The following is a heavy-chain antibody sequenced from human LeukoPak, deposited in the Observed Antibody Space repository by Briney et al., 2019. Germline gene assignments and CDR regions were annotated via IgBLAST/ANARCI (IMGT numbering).Heavy chain of an antibody. CDR1: GFTLSSYS. V-gene: IGHV3-21*01. CDR2: ISSTGSYI. J-gene: IGHJ4*02. Sequence: GGSLRLSCAASGFTLSSYSMNWVRQTPEKGLEWVSLISSTGSYIYYADSVKGRFTISRDNAKNSLSLQMNSLRAEDTAVYYCARDYSGIAAALPDYWGQGTLVTVSS. CDR3: ARDYSGIAAALPDY. D-gene: IGHD6-25*01.